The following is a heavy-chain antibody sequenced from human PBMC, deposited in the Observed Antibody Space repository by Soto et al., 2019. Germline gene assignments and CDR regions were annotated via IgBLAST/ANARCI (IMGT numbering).Heavy chain of an antibody. CDR1: GYTFTSYD. CDR3: AREGGDYGPLHYYYGMDV. D-gene: IGHD4-17*01. CDR2: MNLNSGNT. J-gene: IGHJ6*02. Sequence: ASVKVSCKASGYTFTSYDINWVRQATGQGLEWMGWMNLNSGNTGYAQKFQGRVTMTRNTSISTAYMELSSLRSEDTAIYYCAREGGDYGPLHYYYGMDVWGQGTTVTVSS. V-gene: IGHV1-8*01.